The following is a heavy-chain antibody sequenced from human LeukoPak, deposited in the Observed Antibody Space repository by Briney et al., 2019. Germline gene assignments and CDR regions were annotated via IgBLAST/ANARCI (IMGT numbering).Heavy chain of an antibody. J-gene: IGHJ3*02. CDR2: FDPEDGET. Sequence: ASVRVSCKVSGYTLTELSMHWVRQPHGKGLEWMGGFDPEDGETIYAQKFQGRGTMTEDTSTDTDYMELSSLRSEDTAVYFCATVSQLVWDAFDIWGEGTMVTVCS. CDR3: ATVSQLVWDAFDI. CDR1: GYTLTELS. D-gene: IGHD6-13*01. V-gene: IGHV1-24*01.